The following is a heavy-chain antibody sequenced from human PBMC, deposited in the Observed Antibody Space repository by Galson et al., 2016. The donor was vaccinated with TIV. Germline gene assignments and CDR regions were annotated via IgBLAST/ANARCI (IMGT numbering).Heavy chain of an antibody. CDR3: TTDPTILG. CDR1: GVSFSIHG. Sequence: SLRLSCAASGVSFSIHGMSWVRQAPGKGLEWVATISYTGTETYYPDSVKGRFTISRDTSKSTVYLQLNSLGGEDTAIYYCTTDPTILGWGQGTLVTVSS. V-gene: IGHV3-23*01. CDR2: ISYTGTET. J-gene: IGHJ4*02. D-gene: IGHD3-3*01.